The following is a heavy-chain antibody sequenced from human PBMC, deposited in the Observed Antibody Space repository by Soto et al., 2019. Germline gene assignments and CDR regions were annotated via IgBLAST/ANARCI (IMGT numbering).Heavy chain of an antibody. CDR2: IYHSGST. D-gene: IGHD3-10*01. J-gene: IGHJ4*02. CDR3: ARGLGSGSYPDY. Sequence: SETPSLTCAVSGGTISSGGYSWSWIRQPPGKGLEWIGYIYHSGSTYYNPSLKSRVTISVDRSKNQFSLKLSSVTAADTAVYYCARGLGSGSYPDYWGQGTLVTVSS. CDR1: GGTISSGGYS. V-gene: IGHV4-30-2*01.